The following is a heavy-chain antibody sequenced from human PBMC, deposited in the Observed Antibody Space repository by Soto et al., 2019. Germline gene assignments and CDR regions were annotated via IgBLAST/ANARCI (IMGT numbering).Heavy chain of an antibody. CDR1: GGSFSGYY. CDR3: ARDKITGLFDY. D-gene: IGHD2-8*02. Sequence: QVQLQQWGAGLLKPSETLSLTCAVYGGSFSGYYWTWIHQPPGTGLEWIGEINHSGITNYNPSLKSRVTISVGTSNNQFSLKLTSVTSADTAVYYCARDKITGLFDYWGQGTLVTVSS. J-gene: IGHJ4*02. V-gene: IGHV4-34*01. CDR2: INHSGIT.